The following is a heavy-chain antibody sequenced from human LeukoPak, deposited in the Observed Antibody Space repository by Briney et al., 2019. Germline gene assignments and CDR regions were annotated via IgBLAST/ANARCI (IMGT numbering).Heavy chain of an antibody. CDR2: INPSGTDT. V-gene: IGHV1-46*01. CDR1: GYTFSTYY. J-gene: IGHJ4*02. Sequence: ASVKLSCKASGYTFSTYYMHCVRQAPGQGLEWMGVINPSGTDTRYTQKFQGRVTMTRDTSTSTVYMELSSLRSEDTAVYYCAIPTGYYYDSSGYFIDWGQGTLVTVSS. D-gene: IGHD3-22*01. CDR3: AIPTGYYYDSSGYFID.